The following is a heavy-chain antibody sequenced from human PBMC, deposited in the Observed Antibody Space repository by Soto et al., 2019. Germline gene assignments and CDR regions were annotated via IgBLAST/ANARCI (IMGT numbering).Heavy chain of an antibody. D-gene: IGHD3-10*01. V-gene: IGHV2-26*01. Sequence: QVTLKESGPVLVKPTETLTLTCTVSGFSLSNARMGVSWIRQPPGKALEWLAHIFSNDEKSYSTSLKSRLTTPKDTSKSQVVLTMTNMDPVDTATYYCARTYYEDYYGSGSHSLDYWGQGTLVTVSS. CDR2: IFSNDEK. CDR3: ARTYYEDYYGSGSHSLDY. J-gene: IGHJ4*02. CDR1: GFSLSNARMG.